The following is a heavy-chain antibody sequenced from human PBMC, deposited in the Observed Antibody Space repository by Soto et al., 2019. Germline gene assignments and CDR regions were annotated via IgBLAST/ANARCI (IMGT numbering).Heavy chain of an antibody. CDR2: IIPIFGTA. Sequence: SVKVSCKASGGTFSSYAISWVRQAPGQGLEWMGGIIPIFGTANYAQKFQGRVTITADESTSTAYMELSSLRSEDTAVYYCARGSDNWNYNNWFDPWGQGTLVTVSS. D-gene: IGHD1-1*01. CDR1: GGTFSSYA. CDR3: ARGSDNWNYNNWFDP. J-gene: IGHJ5*02. V-gene: IGHV1-69*13.